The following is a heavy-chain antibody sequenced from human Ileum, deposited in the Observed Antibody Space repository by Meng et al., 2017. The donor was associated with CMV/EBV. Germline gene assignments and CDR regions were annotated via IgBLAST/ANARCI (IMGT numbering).Heavy chain of an antibody. CDR1: ISSSLYY. Sequence: ISSSLYYWGWIRLPPGKGLEWIGSIYYSGSTYYNPSLKSRVTISVDTSKNQFSLKLSSVTAADTAVYYCARRGREVVIAATHWYFDLWGRGTLVTVSS. CDR3: ARRGREVVIAATHWYFDL. V-gene: IGHV4-39*01. D-gene: IGHD2-21*01. CDR2: IYYSGST. J-gene: IGHJ2*01.